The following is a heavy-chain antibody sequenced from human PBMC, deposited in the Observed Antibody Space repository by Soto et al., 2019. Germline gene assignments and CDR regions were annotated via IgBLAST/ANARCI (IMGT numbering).Heavy chain of an antibody. CDR3: AQLTVTYGGVIGLDALDI. J-gene: IGHJ3*02. CDR2: IYWDNDK. V-gene: IGHV2-5*02. D-gene: IGHD3-16*02. Sequence: QITLKESAPTLVQPTQTLTLRCTFSGFSLSPVGVGVGWIRQPPGKALEWIAVIYWDNDKRYNPSLSNRLSFKKDLSRKQVVVTMINMDPVDTGTYYCAQLTVTYGGVIGLDALDIWGQGTLVTVAS. CDR1: GFSLSPVGVG.